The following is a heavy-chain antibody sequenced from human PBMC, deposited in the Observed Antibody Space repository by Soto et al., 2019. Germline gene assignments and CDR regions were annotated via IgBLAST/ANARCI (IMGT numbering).Heavy chain of an antibody. Sequence: SETLSLTCTVSGGSISSSSYYWGWIRQPPGKGLEWIGSIYYSGSTYYNPSLKSRVTISVDTSKNQFSLKLSSVTAADTAVYYCARHHIPHDYGDYSWFDPWGQGTLVTVSS. V-gene: IGHV4-39*01. CDR3: ARHHIPHDYGDYSWFDP. CDR2: IYYSGST. D-gene: IGHD4-17*01. J-gene: IGHJ5*02. CDR1: GGSISSSSYY.